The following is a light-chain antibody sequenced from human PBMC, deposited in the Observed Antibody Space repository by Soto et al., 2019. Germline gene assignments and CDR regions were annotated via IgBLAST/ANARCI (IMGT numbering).Light chain of an antibody. V-gene: IGKV1-9*01. CDR3: QQRKSYPIT. J-gene: IGKJ5*01. CDR1: QDINTY. CDR2: AAS. Sequence: DIQLTQSPSFLSASVGDRVTITCRASQDINTYLAWYQQKPGKAPKLLIFAASTLQNGVPSRFSGSGSGTEFPVNITSLQPEDFATYYCQQRKSYPITFGQGTRLEIK.